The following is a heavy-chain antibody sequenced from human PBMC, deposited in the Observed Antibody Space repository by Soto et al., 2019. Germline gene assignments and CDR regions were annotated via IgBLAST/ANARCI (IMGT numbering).Heavy chain of an antibody. J-gene: IGHJ4*02. V-gene: IGHV3-23*01. CDR3: AKRGSGSYYHY. CDR2: ISGSGGST. CDR1: GFTFSSYA. D-gene: IGHD1-26*01. Sequence: EVQLLESGGGLVQPGGSLRLSCAASGFTFSSYAMNWVRQAPGKGLEWVSVISGSGGSTYYADSVKGRFTISRDNSKNTLYLQMNSLRAEDTAVYYCAKRGSGSYYHYWGQGTLVIVSS.